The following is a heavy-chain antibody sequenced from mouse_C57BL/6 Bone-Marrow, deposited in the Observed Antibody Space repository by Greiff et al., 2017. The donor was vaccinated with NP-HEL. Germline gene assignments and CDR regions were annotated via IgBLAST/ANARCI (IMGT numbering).Heavy chain of an antibody. J-gene: IGHJ3*01. CDR3: ANSPHYYGSSGGFAY. Sequence: EVKLVESGGDLVKPGGSLKLSCAASGFTFSSYGMSWVRQTPDKRLEWVATISSGGSHTYYPDSVKGRFTISRDNAKNTLYLQMSRLKSEDTAMYYCANSPHYYGSSGGFAYWGQGTLVTVSA. CDR2: ISSGGSHT. D-gene: IGHD1-1*01. V-gene: IGHV5-6*01. CDR1: GFTFSSYG.